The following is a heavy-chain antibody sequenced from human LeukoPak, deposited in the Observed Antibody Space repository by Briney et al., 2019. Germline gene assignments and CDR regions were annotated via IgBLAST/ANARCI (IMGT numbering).Heavy chain of an antibody. D-gene: IGHD3-22*01. Sequence: EGSLRLSCAASGFTFSSKWMHWVRQVPGKGLVWVSRINTDGSSTNYADSVKGRFTISRDNAKNTLYLQMNSLRAEDTAVYYCAREYRVVVTSGAFDIWGQGTMVTVSS. CDR3: AREYRVVVTSGAFDI. V-gene: IGHV3-74*01. CDR1: GFTFSSKW. CDR2: INTDGSST. J-gene: IGHJ3*02.